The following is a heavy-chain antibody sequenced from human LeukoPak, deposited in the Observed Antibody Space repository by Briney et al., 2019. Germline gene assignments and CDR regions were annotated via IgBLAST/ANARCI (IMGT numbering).Heavy chain of an antibody. CDR3: ATMLNMAAYCGGDCYYDY. CDR2: IYSGGST. V-gene: IGHV3-66*01. Sequence: GGSLRLSCAASGFTVSSNYMSWVRQAPGKGLEWVSVIYSGGSTYYADSVKGRFTNSRDNSKNTLYLQMNSLRAEDTAVYYCATMLNMAAYCGGDCYYDYWGQGTLVTVSS. CDR1: GFTVSSNY. J-gene: IGHJ4*02. D-gene: IGHD2-21*02.